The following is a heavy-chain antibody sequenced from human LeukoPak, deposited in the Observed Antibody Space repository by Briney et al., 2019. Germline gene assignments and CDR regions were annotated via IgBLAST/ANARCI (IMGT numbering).Heavy chain of an antibody. D-gene: IGHD1-26*01. CDR3: AKGRQWELPFDY. CDR1: GFTFSSYA. V-gene: IGHV3-23*01. CDR2: ISGSGDRT. Sequence: PGGSLRLSRAASGFTFSSYAMSWVRQAPGKGLEWVSAISGSGDRTYYADSVRGRFTISRDNSKTTLYLQMNSLRVEDTAVYYCAKGRQWELPFDYWGQGTLVTVSS. J-gene: IGHJ4*02.